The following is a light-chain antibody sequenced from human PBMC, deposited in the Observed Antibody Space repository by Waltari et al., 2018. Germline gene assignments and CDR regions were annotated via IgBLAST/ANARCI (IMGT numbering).Light chain of an antibody. CDR3: QVWDDTNNSGV. Sequence: STCGGENIESKSVNWYQQKPGQAPVLVMFYDRDRPSGIPERFSGSNSGNTATLTISWVEAGDEADYHCQVWDDTNNSGVFGGGTKLNVL. V-gene: IGLV3-21*04. CDR1: NIESKS. CDR2: YDR. J-gene: IGLJ3*02.